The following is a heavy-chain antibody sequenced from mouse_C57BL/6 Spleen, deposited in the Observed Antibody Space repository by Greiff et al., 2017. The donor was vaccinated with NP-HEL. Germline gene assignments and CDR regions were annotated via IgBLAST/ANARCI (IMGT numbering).Heavy chain of an antibody. CDR3: ARGAGGEFDYYAMDY. J-gene: IGHJ4*01. CDR2: INYDGSST. Sequence: EVKVVESEGGLVQPGSSMKLSCTASGFTFSDYYMAWVRQVPEKGLEWVANINYDGSSTYYLDSLKSRFIISRDNAKNILYLQMSSLKSEDTATYYCARGAGGEFDYYAMDYWGQGTSVTVSS. CDR1: GFTFSDYY. V-gene: IGHV5-16*01.